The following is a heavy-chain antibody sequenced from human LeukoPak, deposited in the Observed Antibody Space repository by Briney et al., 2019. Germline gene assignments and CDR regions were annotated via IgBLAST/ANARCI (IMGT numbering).Heavy chain of an antibody. CDR1: GFTFSSYG. D-gene: IGHD3-22*01. CDR2: ISYDGSNK. Sequence: GGSLRLSCAASGFTFSSYGMHWVRQAPGKGLEWVAVISYDGSNKYYADSVKGRFTISRDNSKNMLYLQMNSLRAEDTAVYYCATPDYYDSHQHEYFQHWGQGTLVTVSS. CDR3: ATPDYYDSHQHEYFQH. J-gene: IGHJ1*01. V-gene: IGHV3-30*03.